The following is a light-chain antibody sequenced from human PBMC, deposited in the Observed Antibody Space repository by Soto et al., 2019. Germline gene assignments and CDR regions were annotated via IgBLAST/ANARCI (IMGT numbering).Light chain of an antibody. J-gene: IGKJ1*01. Sequence: EIVLTQSPVTLSLSPGERATLSCRSSQTISSTYLAWYQQKPGQAPRLLIYGTSSRATGIPDRFSGSGSGPDFTLTISRLEPEDFAVYYCQQYGSSPRTFGQGTKVDI. CDR2: GTS. CDR1: QTISSTY. V-gene: IGKV3-20*01. CDR3: QQYGSSPRT.